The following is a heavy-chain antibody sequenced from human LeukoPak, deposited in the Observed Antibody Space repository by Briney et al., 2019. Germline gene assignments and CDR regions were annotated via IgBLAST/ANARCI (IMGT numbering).Heavy chain of an antibody. CDR3: ALTVEIDY. Sequence: SETLSLTCTVSGGSISSYYWSWIRQPPGKGLEWIGYIYYSGSTNYNPSLKSRVTISVDTSKNQFSLKLSSVTAADTAVYYCALTVEIDYWGQGTLVTVSS. J-gene: IGHJ4*02. CDR2: IYYSGST. V-gene: IGHV4-59*12. D-gene: IGHD6-19*01. CDR1: GGSISSYY.